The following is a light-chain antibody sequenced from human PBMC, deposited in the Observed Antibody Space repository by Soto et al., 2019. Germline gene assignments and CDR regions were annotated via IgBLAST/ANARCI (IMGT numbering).Light chain of an antibody. CDR1: QRINSN. J-gene: IGKJ5*01. CDR2: GAS. Sequence: EIVMTQSPATLSVSPGERATLSCRARQRINSNLAWYQHKPGQAPRLLIYGASTRATGIPARFSGSGSGTDFTLTISSLEPEDFAVYYCQQRSNWPPITFGQGTRLEIK. V-gene: IGKV3-15*01. CDR3: QQRSNWPPIT.